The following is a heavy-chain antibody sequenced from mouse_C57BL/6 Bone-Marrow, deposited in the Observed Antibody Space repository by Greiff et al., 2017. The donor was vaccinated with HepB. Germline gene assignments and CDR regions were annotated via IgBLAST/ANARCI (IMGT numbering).Heavy chain of an antibody. CDR3: ARGGIYYGSFDY. Sequence: QVQLQQPGAELVMPGASVKLSCKASGYTFTSYWMHWVKQRPGQGLEWIGEIDPSDSYTNYNQKFKGKSTLTVDKSSSTAYMQRSSLTSEDSAVYYCARGGIYYGSFDYWGQGTTLTVSS. V-gene: IGHV1-69*01. CDR1: GYTFTSYW. J-gene: IGHJ2*01. D-gene: IGHD1-1*01. CDR2: IDPSDSYT.